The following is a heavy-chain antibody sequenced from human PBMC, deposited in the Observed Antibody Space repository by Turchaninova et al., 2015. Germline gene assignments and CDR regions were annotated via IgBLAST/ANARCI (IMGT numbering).Heavy chain of an antibody. CDR1: GFTFSSYE. CDR3: ARVGSWYSSSWYSDY. J-gene: IGHJ4*02. CDR2: ISSSGSTI. D-gene: IGHD6-13*01. Sequence: EVQLVESGGGLVQPGGSLGLSCAASGFTFSSYEMNWVRQAPGKGLEWVAYISSSGSTIYYADSVKGRFTISRDNAKNSLYLQMNSLRAEDTAVYYCARVGSWYSSSWYSDYWGQGTLVTVSS. V-gene: IGHV3-48*03.